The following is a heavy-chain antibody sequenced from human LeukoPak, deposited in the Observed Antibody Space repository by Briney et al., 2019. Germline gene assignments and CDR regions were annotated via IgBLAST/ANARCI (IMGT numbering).Heavy chain of an antibody. D-gene: IGHD3-22*01. J-gene: IGHJ2*01. V-gene: IGHV3-30*03. CDR1: GFTFSTYA. CDR2: ISYDGSNK. CDR3: AMTYWYDSSGLHWYFDL. Sequence: GGSLRLSCAASGFTFSTYAMHWVRQAPGKGLEWLAVISYDGSNKDYADSVKGRFTISRDNSKNTLYLQMNSLRAEDTAVYYCAMTYWYDSSGLHWYFDLWGRGTLVTVSS.